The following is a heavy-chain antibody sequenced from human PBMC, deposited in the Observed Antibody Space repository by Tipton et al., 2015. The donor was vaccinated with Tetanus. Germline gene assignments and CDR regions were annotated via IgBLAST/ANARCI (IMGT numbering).Heavy chain of an antibody. V-gene: IGHV4-31*03. J-gene: IGHJ5*02. Sequence: TLSLTCTVSGGSISSGGYYWSWIRQHPGKGLEWIGYIYYSGSTNYNPSLKSRVTISVDTSKNQFSLKLSSVTAADTAVYYCARGRGCLEWLFPWFDPWGQGTLVTVSS. CDR2: IYYSGST. CDR3: ARGRGCLEWLFPWFDP. D-gene: IGHD3-3*01. CDR1: GGSISSGGYY.